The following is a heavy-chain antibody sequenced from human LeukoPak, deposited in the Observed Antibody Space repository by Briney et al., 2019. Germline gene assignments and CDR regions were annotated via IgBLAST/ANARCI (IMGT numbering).Heavy chain of an antibody. V-gene: IGHV3-30*02. CDR1: GFTFSSYG. CDR3: AKMATMVRGVPFPFDP. J-gene: IGHJ5*02. D-gene: IGHD3-10*01. Sequence: GGSLRLSCAASGFTFSSYGMHWVRQAPGKGLEWVAFIRYDGSNKYYADSVKGRFTISRDNSKNTLYLQMNSLRAEDTAVYYCAKMATMVRGVPFPFDPWGQGTLVPVSS. CDR2: IRYDGSNK.